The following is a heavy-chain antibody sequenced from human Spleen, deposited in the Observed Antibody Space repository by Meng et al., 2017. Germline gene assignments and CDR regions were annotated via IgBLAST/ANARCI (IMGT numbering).Heavy chain of an antibody. V-gene: IGHV3-23*01. D-gene: IGHD3-10*01. J-gene: IGHJ5*02. Sequence: GGSLRLSCAASGFTFSSYAAIWVRQAPGKGLEWVSGISGSGGTSYYADSVKGRVTISRDNSKNTLYLQMNSLRAEDTAVYYCAKRASFYYGSEDNWFDPWGQGTLVTVSS. CDR3: AKRASFYYGSEDNWFDP. CDR1: GFTFSSYA. CDR2: ISGSGGTS.